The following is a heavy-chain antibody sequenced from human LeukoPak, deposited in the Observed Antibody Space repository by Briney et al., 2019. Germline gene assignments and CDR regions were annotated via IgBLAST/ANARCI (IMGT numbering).Heavy chain of an antibody. V-gene: IGHV3-11*01. CDR1: GFTFTDYY. Sequence: KPGGSLRLSCAASGFTFTDYYMSWIRQAPGKGLEWVSFIGTRDSTRYYADSVKGRFTISRDNAENSLYLQMNSLRAEDTAVYYCARATNWGFPLHMDVWGKGNTVTVS. CDR3: ARATNWGFPLHMDV. D-gene: IGHD7-27*01. CDR2: IGTRDSTR. J-gene: IGHJ6*03.